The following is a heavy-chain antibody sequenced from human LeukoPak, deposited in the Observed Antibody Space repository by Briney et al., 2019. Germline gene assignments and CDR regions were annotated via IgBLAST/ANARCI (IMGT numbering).Heavy chain of an antibody. CDR2: IRGSGGST. CDR1: VLTFCCYA. J-gene: IGHJ6*02. CDR3: AKGRETYGDYLGYYYYGMDV. D-gene: IGHD4-17*01. Sequence: PGGALMLSCGTSVLTFCCYARSSVRQAPGKGVEWVSAIRGSGGSTYYADSVKGRFSIPRDNSKKPVYVQLNSRRAEDTAVYYCAKGRETYGDYLGYYYYGMDVWGQGTTVTVSS. V-gene: IGHV3-23*01.